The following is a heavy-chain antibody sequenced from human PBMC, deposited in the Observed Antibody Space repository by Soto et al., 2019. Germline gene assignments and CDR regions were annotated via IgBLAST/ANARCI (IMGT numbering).Heavy chain of an antibody. CDR3: ANSGSFSYAFDI. Sequence: PSVTRSLTWSVSGSSHVSSSNYQGWIRQAHGRGLEWIGSIKSGGATHYNPPRKSRVTISEDSSKNQISLKLTSVTAAAAAVYYCANSGSFSYAFDIWRQGTVITVSS. CDR1: GSSHVSSSNY. D-gene: IGHD1-26*01. J-gene: IGHJ3*02. CDR2: IKSGGAT. V-gene: IGHV4-39*01.